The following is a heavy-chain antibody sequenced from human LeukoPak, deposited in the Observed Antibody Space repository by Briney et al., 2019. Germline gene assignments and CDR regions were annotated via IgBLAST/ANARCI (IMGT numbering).Heavy chain of an antibody. CDR3: ARDAGEYSDYVWGSYRRTGFDY. J-gene: IGHJ4*02. Sequence: GGSLRLSCAASGFTFSSYWMSWVRQAPGKGLEWVANIKQGGSEKYYVDSVKGRFTISRDNAKNSLYLQMNSLRAEDTAVYYCARDAGEYSDYVWGSYRRTGFDYWGQGTLVTVSS. CDR1: GFTFSSYW. D-gene: IGHD3-16*02. V-gene: IGHV3-7*03. CDR2: IKQGGSEK.